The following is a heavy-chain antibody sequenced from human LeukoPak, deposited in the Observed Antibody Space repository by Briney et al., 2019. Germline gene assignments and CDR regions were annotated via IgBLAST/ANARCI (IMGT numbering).Heavy chain of an antibody. CDR3: ARDVGYYYDSSGPIDY. Sequence: GGSLRLSCAASGFTFSSYALDWVRQAPGKGLEWVAVISKDGNSQNYADSVKGRFTISRDNSKNTLYLQMNSLRAEDTAVYYCARDVGYYYDSSGPIDYWGQGTLVTVSS. V-gene: IGHV3-30*04. J-gene: IGHJ4*02. CDR1: GFTFSSYA. D-gene: IGHD3-22*01. CDR2: ISKDGNSQ.